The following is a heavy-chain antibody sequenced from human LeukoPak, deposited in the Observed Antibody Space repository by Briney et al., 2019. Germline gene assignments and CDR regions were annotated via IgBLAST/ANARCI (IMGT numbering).Heavy chain of an antibody. V-gene: IGHV4-30-2*01. J-gene: IGHJ3*02. CDR2: IYHRGST. D-gene: IGHD3-22*01. CDR3: ARDRYYDPGAFDI. CDR1: GGSISSGGYS. Sequence: PSQTLSLTCAVSGGSISSGGYSWSWIRQPPGKGLEWLGSIYHRGSTYYDPSLQSRVTISVDRSKNQFSLKLSSVTAADTAVYYCARDRYYDPGAFDIWGQGTMVTVSS.